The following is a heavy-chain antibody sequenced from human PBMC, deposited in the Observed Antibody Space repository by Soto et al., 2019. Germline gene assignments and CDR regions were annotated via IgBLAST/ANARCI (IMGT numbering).Heavy chain of an antibody. D-gene: IGHD4-17*01. CDR1: GYPFGGYA. J-gene: IGHJ4*02. CDR2: VSAHTGDS. CDR3: ASPSTSYGDYGWALAY. V-gene: IGHV1-18*01. Sequence: QVQLVQSGAEVKKPGASVKVSCKASGYPFGGYAIGWVRQAPGQGLEWMGWVSAHTGDSGYAQRFQGRATLTTETSTSTAYMELRGLRSDDTAVYYCASPSTSYGDYGWALAYWGQGTLVTVSS.